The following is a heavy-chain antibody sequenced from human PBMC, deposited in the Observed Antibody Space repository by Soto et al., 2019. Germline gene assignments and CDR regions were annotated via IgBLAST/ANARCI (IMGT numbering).Heavy chain of an antibody. D-gene: IGHD2-21*01. Sequence: GESLKISCEASGYGFDNFYIAWVRQVPGKGLDWLGIIFPGDSETTYNPSFQGQVTISADRSINTAFLHWTSLKASDTAMYFCARRLLPKLQFADKALGWYFDHWGQGSLVTVSS. CDR1: GYGFDNFY. CDR3: ARRLLPKLQFADKALGWYFDH. V-gene: IGHV5-51*01. J-gene: IGHJ4*02. CDR2: IFPGDSET.